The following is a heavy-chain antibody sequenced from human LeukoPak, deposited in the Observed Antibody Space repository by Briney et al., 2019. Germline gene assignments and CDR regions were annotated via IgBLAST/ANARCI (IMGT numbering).Heavy chain of an antibody. D-gene: IGHD5-12*01. J-gene: IGHJ3*02. Sequence: TPSETLSLTCTVSGGSISSYYWSWIRQPPGKGLEWIGYIYYSGSTNYNPSLKSRVTISVDTSKNQFSLKLSSVTAADTAVYYCARGGYSGYNDAFDIWGQGTMVTVSS. CDR2: IYYSGST. CDR3: ARGGYSGYNDAFDI. V-gene: IGHV4-59*01. CDR1: GGSISSYY.